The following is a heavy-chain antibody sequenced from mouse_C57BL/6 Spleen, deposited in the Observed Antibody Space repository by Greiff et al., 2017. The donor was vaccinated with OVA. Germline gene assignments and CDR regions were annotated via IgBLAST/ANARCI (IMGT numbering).Heavy chain of an antibody. J-gene: IGHJ2*01. V-gene: IGHV1-50*01. CDR3: ARRGLLRYYFDY. Sequence: VQLQQPGAELVKPGASVKLSCKASGYTFTSYWMQWVKQRPGQGLEWIGEIDPSDSYTNYNQKFKGKATLTVDTSSSTAYMQLSSLTSEDSAVYYCARRGLLRYYFDYWGQGTTLTVSS. CDR2: IDPSDSYT. D-gene: IGHD1-1*01. CDR1: GYTFTSYW.